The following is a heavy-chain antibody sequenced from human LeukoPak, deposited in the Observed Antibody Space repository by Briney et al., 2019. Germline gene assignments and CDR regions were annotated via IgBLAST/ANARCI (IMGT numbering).Heavy chain of an antibody. CDR3: AKDIPDYSSGWYYFDY. J-gene: IGHJ4*02. CDR2: ISGDGGST. CDR1: GFTFDDYA. V-gene: IGHV3-43*02. D-gene: IGHD6-19*01. Sequence: GGSLRLSCAASGFTFDDYAMHWVRQAPGKGLERVSLISGDGGSTYYGDSVKGRFTISRDNGKNSLYLQMNSLRTEDTALYYCAKDIPDYSSGWYYFDYWGQGTLVTVSS.